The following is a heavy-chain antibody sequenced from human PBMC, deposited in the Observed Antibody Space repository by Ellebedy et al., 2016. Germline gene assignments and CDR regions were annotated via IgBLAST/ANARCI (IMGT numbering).Heavy chain of an antibody. CDR1: GYTFTSYY. D-gene: IGHD1-7*01. CDR3: ARDPGLELRGYYYYYMDV. CDR2: INPNSGGT. V-gene: IGHV1-2*04. Sequence: ASVKVSCXASGYTFTSYYMHWVRQAPGQGLEWMGWINPNSGGTNYAQKFQGWVTMTRDTSISTAYMELSSLRSEDTAVYYCARDPGLELRGYYYYYMDVWGKGTTVTVSS. J-gene: IGHJ6*03.